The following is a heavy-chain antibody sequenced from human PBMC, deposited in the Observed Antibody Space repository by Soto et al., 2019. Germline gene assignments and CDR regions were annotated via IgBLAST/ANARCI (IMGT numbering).Heavy chain of an antibody. Sequence: GSLRLSFAASGFTFSDYYMSWIRQAPGKGLEWVSYISSSSSYTNYADSVKGRFTISRDNAKNSLYLQMNSLRAEDTAVYYCARDLTGAKTDFDYWGQGTPVTVSS. D-gene: IGHD1-1*01. CDR3: ARDLTGAKTDFDY. CDR1: GFTFSDYY. J-gene: IGHJ4*02. CDR2: ISSSSSYT. V-gene: IGHV3-11*06.